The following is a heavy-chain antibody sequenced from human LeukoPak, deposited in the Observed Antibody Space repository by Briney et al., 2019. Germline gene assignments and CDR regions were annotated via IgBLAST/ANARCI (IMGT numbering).Heavy chain of an antibody. V-gene: IGHV4-59*01. CDR2: IYYRGST. D-gene: IGHD1-26*01. CDR3: ARDSGSYQVDY. CDR1: GGSISTYY. J-gene: IGHJ4*02. Sequence: SETLSLTCTVSGGSISTYYWSWIRQPLGKGLEWIGYIYYRGSTNYNPSLKSRVTISVDTSKNQFSLNLSSVTAADTAVYYCARDSGSYQVDYWGQGTLVTVSS.